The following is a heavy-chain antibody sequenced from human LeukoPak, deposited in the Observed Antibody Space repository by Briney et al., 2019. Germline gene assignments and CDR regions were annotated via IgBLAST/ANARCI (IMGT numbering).Heavy chain of an antibody. Sequence: PSETLSLTCAVSGYSISSGYYWGWIRQPPGKGLEWIGSIYYSGSTYYNPSLKSRVTISVDTSKNQFSLKLSSVTAADTAVYYCAIHPGRYCSGGSCSNFDYWGQGTLVTVSS. CDR3: AIHPGRYCSGGSCSNFDY. CDR2: IYYSGST. D-gene: IGHD2-15*01. J-gene: IGHJ4*02. V-gene: IGHV4-38-2*01. CDR1: GYSISSGYY.